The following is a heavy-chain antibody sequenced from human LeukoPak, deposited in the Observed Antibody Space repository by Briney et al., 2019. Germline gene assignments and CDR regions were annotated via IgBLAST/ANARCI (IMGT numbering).Heavy chain of an antibody. CDR3: ARGRGVVPYRPPFDY. J-gene: IGHJ4*02. V-gene: IGHV4-34*01. D-gene: IGHD2-15*01. CDR1: GGSFSGYY. CDR2: INHSGST. Sequence: SETLSLTCAVYGGSFSGYYWSWIRQPPGKGLEWIGEINHSGSTNYNPSLKSRVTISVDTSKNQFSLKLSSVTAADTAVYYCARGRGVVPYRPPFDYWGQGTLVTVSS.